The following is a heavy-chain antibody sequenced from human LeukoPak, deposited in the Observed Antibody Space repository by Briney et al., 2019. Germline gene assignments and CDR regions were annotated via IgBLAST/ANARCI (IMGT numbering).Heavy chain of an antibody. Sequence: RGSLRLSCAASGFSFSTYGMHWVRQAPGKGLEWVSSIGGGGYTTYYADSVRGRFTISRDNAKNSLYLQMNSLRAGDTAVYYCARFITVVTSGAFDIWGQGTMVTVSS. CDR3: ARFITVVTSGAFDI. D-gene: IGHD4-23*01. CDR1: GFSFSTYG. CDR2: IGGGGYTT. V-gene: IGHV3-21*04. J-gene: IGHJ3*02.